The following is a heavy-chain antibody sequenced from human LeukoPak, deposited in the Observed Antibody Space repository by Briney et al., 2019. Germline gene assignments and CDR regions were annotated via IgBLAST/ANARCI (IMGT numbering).Heavy chain of an antibody. D-gene: IGHD5-18*01. CDR3: ARDRGSYGFEYNWFDP. CDR2: IIPILGIA. CDR1: GGTFSSYT. J-gene: IGHJ5*02. V-gene: IGHV1-69*16. Sequence: ASVKVSCKASGGTFSSYTISWVRQAPGQGLEWMGRIIPILGIANYAQKFQGRVTITTDESTSTAYMELSSLRSEDTAVYYCARDRGSYGFEYNWFDPWGQGTQVTVSS.